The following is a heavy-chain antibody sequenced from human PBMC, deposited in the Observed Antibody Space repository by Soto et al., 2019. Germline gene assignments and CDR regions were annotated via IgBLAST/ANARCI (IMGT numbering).Heavy chain of an antibody. CDR1: GVTFSNAW. J-gene: IGHJ5*02. Sequence: EVQLVESGGGLVKPGGSLRLSCAASGVTFSNAWMSWVRQAPGEGLEWVGGIKSKTDGGTTDYVATVKGRLTISRDDSENTLYLQMNSLKTEDTAVYYCSTGLAGTWGQGTLVTVSS. V-gene: IGHV3-15*01. CDR3: STGLAGT. CDR2: IKSKTDGGTT. D-gene: IGHD6-19*01.